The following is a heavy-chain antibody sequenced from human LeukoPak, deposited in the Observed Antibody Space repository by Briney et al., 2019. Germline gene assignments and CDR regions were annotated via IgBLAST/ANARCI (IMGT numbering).Heavy chain of an antibody. CDR2: TNYSGST. J-gene: IGHJ6*03. CDR3: ARGRQYSSSWYPFYYYYMDV. V-gene: IGHV4-34*01. D-gene: IGHD6-13*01. Sequence: SETLSLTCAIYSESFSGYFWSWIRQPPGKGLEWIGETNYSGSTNYNPSLKSRVTISVDTSKNQFSLKLSSVTAADTAVYYCARGRQYSSSWYPFYYYYMDVWGKGTTVTISS. CDR1: SESFSGYF.